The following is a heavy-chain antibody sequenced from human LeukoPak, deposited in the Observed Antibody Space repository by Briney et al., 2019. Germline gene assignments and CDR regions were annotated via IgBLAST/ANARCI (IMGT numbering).Heavy chain of an antibody. Sequence: QPGGSLRLSCAASGFPFSGYAMSWVRHAPGKGLEWVSGVSGSASDTYYADSVKGPFTISRDNSKNTLYLQMNSLRAEDTAVYYCAKAGTGASGYFALWGRGTLVTVSS. D-gene: IGHD6-19*01. J-gene: IGHJ2*01. CDR3: AKAGTGASGYFAL. CDR1: GFPFSGYA. CDR2: VSGSASDT. V-gene: IGHV3-23*01.